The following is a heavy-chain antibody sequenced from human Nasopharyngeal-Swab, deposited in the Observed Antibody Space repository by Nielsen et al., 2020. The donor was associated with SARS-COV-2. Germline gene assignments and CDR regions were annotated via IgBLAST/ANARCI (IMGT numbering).Heavy chain of an antibody. D-gene: IGHD3-10*01. Sequence: GESLKISCAASGFTFSSYWMSWVRQAPGKGLEWVANIKQDGSAKYYVDSVKGRFTISRDNAKNSLYLQMNSLRAEDTAVYYCARDHALLWFGEPIIVHRYFDYWGQGTLVTVSS. CDR2: IKQDGSAK. J-gene: IGHJ4*02. V-gene: IGHV3-7*01. CDR3: ARDHALLWFGEPIIVHRYFDY. CDR1: GFTFSSYW.